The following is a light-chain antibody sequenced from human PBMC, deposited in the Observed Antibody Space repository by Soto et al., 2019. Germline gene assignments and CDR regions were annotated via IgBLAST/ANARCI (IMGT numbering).Light chain of an antibody. Sequence: QSVLTQPPSASGSPGQSVAISCTGTSSDVGGYNYVSWYQQHPGKAPKLMIYEVNKRPSGVPDRFSGSKSGNTASLTFSGLQADDEADYYCSSYAGSSNVFGTGTKVTVL. CDR3: SSYAGSSNV. J-gene: IGLJ1*01. V-gene: IGLV2-8*01. CDR2: EVN. CDR1: SSDVGGYNY.